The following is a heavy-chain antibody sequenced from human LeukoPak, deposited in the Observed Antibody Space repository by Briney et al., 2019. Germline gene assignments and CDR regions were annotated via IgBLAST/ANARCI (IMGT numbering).Heavy chain of an antibody. V-gene: IGHV4-39*01. Sequence: PSETLSLTCTVSGGSISSSSYYWGWIRQPPGKGLEWIGSIYYSGSTYYNPSLKSRVTISVDTSKNQFSLKLSSVTAADTAVYYCARRTPYYDSSGYDDYWGQGTLVTVSS. CDR2: IYYSGST. CDR1: GGSISSSSYY. CDR3: ARRTPYYDSSGYDDY. J-gene: IGHJ4*02. D-gene: IGHD3-22*01.